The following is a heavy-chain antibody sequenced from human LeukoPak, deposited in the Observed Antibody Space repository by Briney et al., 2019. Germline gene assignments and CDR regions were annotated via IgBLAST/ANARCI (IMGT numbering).Heavy chain of an antibody. J-gene: IGHJ5*02. D-gene: IGHD6-19*01. Sequence: GSGPTLLKPRPTLTLTFTFSGFSRGTRGVGVGWIRQPPGKGLEWLSLIYWDEDKRYSPSLNSRLTITKDTSKNQLVLTMTNMDPVDTATYYCAHNLDVSRDIAVAPFDPWGQGTLVTVSS. CDR3: AHNLDVSRDIAVAPFDP. CDR1: GFSRGTRGVG. V-gene: IGHV2-5*02. CDR2: IYWDEDK.